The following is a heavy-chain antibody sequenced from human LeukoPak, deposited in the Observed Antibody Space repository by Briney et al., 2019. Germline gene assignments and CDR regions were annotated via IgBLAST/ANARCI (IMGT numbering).Heavy chain of an antibody. CDR1: GGSISSYY. Sequence: SETLSLTCTVSGGSISSYYWSWIRQPPGKGLEWIGYIYYSGSTNYNPSLKSRVTISVDTSKNQFSLKLSSVTAADTAVYYCARHAGMANDYWGQGTLVTVSS. V-gene: IGHV4-59*08. J-gene: IGHJ4*02. CDR2: IYYSGST. CDR3: ARHAGMANDY. D-gene: IGHD3-10*01.